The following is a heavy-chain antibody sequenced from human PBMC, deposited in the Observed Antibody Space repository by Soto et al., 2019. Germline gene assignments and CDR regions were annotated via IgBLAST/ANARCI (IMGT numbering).Heavy chain of an antibody. CDR3: ARVTGWYFPDY. D-gene: IGHD6-19*01. V-gene: IGHV1-3*05. Sequence: QVQLVQSGAEEKKPGASVKVSCKASGYTFTSYAMHWVRQAPGQRLEWMGGINAGNGNTKYSQKFQGRVTITRDTSASTAYMELSSLRSEDTAVYYCARVTGWYFPDYWGQGTLVTVSS. CDR2: INAGNGNT. CDR1: GYTFTSYA. J-gene: IGHJ4*02.